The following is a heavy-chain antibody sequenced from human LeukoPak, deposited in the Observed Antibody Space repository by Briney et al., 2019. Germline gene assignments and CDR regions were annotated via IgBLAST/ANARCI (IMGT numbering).Heavy chain of an antibody. Sequence: GGSLRLSCAASGFTFSSYWMHWVRQAPGTGLVWVSRINSDGSSTSYADSVKGRFTISRDNAKNTLYLQMNSLRAEDTAVYYCARVLRLQLAGDAFDIWGQGTMVTVSS. D-gene: IGHD5-24*01. J-gene: IGHJ3*02. CDR3: ARVLRLQLAGDAFDI. CDR1: GFTFSSYW. V-gene: IGHV3-74*01. CDR2: INSDGSST.